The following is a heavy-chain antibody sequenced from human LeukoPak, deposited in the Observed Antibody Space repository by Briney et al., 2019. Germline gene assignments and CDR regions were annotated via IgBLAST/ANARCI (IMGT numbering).Heavy chain of an antibody. J-gene: IGHJ5*02. Sequence: ASVKVSCKASGYTFTGYYMHWVRQAPGQGLEWMGRINPNSGGTNYAQKFQGRVTMTRDTSISTAYMELSRLRSDDTAVYYCAREVFGVVIHDASGEGDNWFDPWGQGTLVTVSS. CDR1: GYTFTGYY. CDR2: INPNSGGT. CDR3: AREVFGVVIHDASGEGDNWFDP. V-gene: IGHV1-2*06. D-gene: IGHD3-3*01.